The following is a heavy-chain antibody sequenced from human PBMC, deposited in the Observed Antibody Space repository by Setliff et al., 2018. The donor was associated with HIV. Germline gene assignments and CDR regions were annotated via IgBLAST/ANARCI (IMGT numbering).Heavy chain of an antibody. CDR2: IYTSGST. V-gene: IGHV4-61*09. CDR1: GGSVSSGRFY. J-gene: IGHJ6*03. CDR3: ATQPPAALSYYYYYMDV. D-gene: IGHD2-2*01. Sequence: SETLSLTCTVSGGSVSSGRFYWSWIRQPAGKGLEWIGQIYTSGSTNYNPSLRRRVTISLDKSKNHFSLELRSVTAADTAVYYCATQPPAALSYYYYYMDVWGKGTTVTVSS.